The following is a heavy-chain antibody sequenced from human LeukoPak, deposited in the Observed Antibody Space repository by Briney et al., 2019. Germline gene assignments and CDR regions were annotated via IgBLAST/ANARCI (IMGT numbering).Heavy chain of an antibody. CDR3: AKFPPSLVDTAMAFDY. Sequence: GGSLRLSCAASGFTFSSYAMSWVRQAPGKGLEWVSAISGSGGSTYYADSVKGRFTISRDNSKNTLYLQMNSLRAEDTAVYYCAKFPPSLVDTAMAFDYWGQGTLVTVSS. D-gene: IGHD5-18*01. CDR2: ISGSGGST. CDR1: GFTFSSYA. J-gene: IGHJ4*02. V-gene: IGHV3-23*01.